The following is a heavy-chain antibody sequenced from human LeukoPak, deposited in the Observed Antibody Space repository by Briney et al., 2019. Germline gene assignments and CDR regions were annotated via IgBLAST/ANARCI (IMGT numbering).Heavy chain of an antibody. V-gene: IGHV1-8*01. CDR2: MNPNSGNT. D-gene: IGHD6-13*01. Sequence: ASVKVSCKASGYTFTSYDINWVRQAPGQGLEWMGWMNPNSGNTGYAQKFQGRVTMTRNTSISTAYMELSSLRSEDTAVYYCARGRGRPYSSSWYWGFDYWGQGTLVTVSS. CDR3: ARGRGRPYSSSWYWGFDY. J-gene: IGHJ4*02. CDR1: GYTFTSYD.